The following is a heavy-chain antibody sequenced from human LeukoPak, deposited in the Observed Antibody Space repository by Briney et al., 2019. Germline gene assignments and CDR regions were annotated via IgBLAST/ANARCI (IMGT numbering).Heavy chain of an antibody. D-gene: IGHD3-10*01. J-gene: IGHJ4*02. CDR1: GFTVSSNY. CDR2: IYSGGSR. V-gene: IGHV3-53*01. Sequence: GGSLRLSCAASGFTVSSNYMSWVRQAPGKGLEWVSVIYSGGSRYYADSVKGRFTISRDNSKNTMYLQMNSLRAEDTAVYYCAKVAKYYYGSETYYFFEHWGQGTPVTASS. CDR3: AKVAKYYYGSETYYFFEH.